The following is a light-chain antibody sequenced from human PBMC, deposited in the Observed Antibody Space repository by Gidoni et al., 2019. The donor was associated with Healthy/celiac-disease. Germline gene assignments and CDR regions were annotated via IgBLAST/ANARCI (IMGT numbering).Light chain of an antibody. CDR3: QQLNSYPLT. Sequence: DIQLTQSPSFLSASVGDRVTITCWASQGISSYLAWYQQKPGKAPKLLIYAASTLQSGVPSRFSGSGSGTEFTLTISSLQTEDVATYYCQQLNSYPLTFGGGTKVEIK. J-gene: IGKJ4*01. CDR1: QGISSY. CDR2: AAS. V-gene: IGKV1-9*01.